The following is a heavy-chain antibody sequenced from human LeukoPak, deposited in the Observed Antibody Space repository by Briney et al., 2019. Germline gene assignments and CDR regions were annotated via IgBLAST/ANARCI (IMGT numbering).Heavy chain of an antibody. CDR3: AKEGHDILTGYWGNWFDP. J-gene: IGHJ5*02. V-gene: IGHV3-23*01. CDR1: GFTFTTYW. CDR2: ISGSGGST. D-gene: IGHD3-9*01. Sequence: PGGSLRLSCAASGFTFTTYWMSWVRQAPGKGLEWVSAISGSGGSTYYADSVKGRFTISRDNSKNTLYLQMNSLRAEDTAVYYCAKEGHDILTGYWGNWFDPWGQGTLVTVSS.